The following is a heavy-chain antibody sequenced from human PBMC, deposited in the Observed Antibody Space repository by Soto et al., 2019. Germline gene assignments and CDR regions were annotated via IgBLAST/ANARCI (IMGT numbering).Heavy chain of an antibody. CDR2: IDNAGADS. CDR3: ARGCFCLDV. CDR1: GFTLSGRS. D-gene: IGHD3-10*02. V-gene: IGHV3-74*01. Sequence: EVQLVESGGGLVQPGGSLRLSCAASGFTLSGRSMHWVRQAPGKGLVWVSGIDNAGADSTYADSVKGRFTSSRDNAKNMLYLQMNILRVEDEGVYYCARGCFCLDVWGKGTMVTVSS. J-gene: IGHJ6*04.